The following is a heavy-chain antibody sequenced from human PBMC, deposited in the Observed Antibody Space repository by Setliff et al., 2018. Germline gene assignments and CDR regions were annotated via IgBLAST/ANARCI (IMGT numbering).Heavy chain of an antibody. D-gene: IGHD6-13*01. V-gene: IGHV1-46*01. J-gene: IGHJ5*02. CDR2: INPRGGSI. Sequence: ASVKVSCKASGYTFANNWMHWVRQAPGQGLEWMGIINPRGGSITYAQKFQGRVTMTRDTSTSTVYMELSSLRSEDTAVYYCARDLSIGSEGTWWFDPWGQGTLGTVSS. CDR3: ARDLSIGSEGTWWFDP. CDR1: GYTFANNW.